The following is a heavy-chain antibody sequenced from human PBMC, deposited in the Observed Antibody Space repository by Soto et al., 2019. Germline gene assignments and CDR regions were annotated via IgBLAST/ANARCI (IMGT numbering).Heavy chain of an antibody. CDR3: ARQGDYDILTGPNPPYYYYGMDV. D-gene: IGHD3-9*01. J-gene: IGHJ6*02. CDR2: IYPGDSDT. V-gene: IGHV5-51*01. CDR1: GYSFTSYW. Sequence: GESLKISCKGSGYSFTSYWIGWVRQMPGKGLEWMGIIYPGDSDTRYSPSFQGRVTISADKSISTAYLQWSSLKASDTAMYYCARQGDYDILTGPNPPYYYYGMDVWGQGTTVTVSS.